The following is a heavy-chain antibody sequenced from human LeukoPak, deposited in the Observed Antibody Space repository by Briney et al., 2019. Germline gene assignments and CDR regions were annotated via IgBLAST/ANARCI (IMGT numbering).Heavy chain of an antibody. CDR3: ARLSTLWGAFDI. J-gene: IGHJ3*02. V-gene: IGHV1-69*04. CDR2: ITPILVIA. Sequence: GASVKVSCTASGGTFSSYAISWVRQAPGQGLEWKGRITPILVIANYAQKFQGRVTITADKSTTTAYMELSSLRSEDTAVYYCARLSTLWGAFDIWGQGTMVTVSS. CDR1: GGTFSSYA. D-gene: IGHD5-18*01.